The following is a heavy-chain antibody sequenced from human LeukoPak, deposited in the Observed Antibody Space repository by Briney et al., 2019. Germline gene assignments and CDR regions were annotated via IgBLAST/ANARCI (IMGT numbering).Heavy chain of an antibody. Sequence: PSETLSLTCDVSGASISDSPYYWGWIRQSPEKGLEWVSAITGDGGGTNHADSVKGRFTIFRDNSKNTLYLQMNSLRAEDTAVYYCAKETSSGNFVTIDCWGQGALVTVSS. D-gene: IGHD1-26*01. CDR3: AKETSSGNFVTIDC. CDR1: GASISDSPYY. J-gene: IGHJ4*02. CDR2: ITGDGGGT. V-gene: IGHV3-23*01.